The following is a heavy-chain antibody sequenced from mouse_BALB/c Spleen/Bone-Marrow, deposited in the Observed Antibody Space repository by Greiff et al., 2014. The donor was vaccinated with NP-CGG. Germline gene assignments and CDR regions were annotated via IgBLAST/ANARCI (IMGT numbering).Heavy chain of an antibody. V-gene: IGHV5-17*02. J-gene: IGHJ4*01. Sequence: EVQLVESGGGLVQPGGSRKLSCAASGFTFSSFGMYWVRQAPEKGLEWVAYISSGSSTIYYADTMKGRFTISRDNSKNILFLQMTSIRAEDTAMYYCTRSGTLGAMDYWGQGTSVTVSS. CDR2: ISSGSSTI. CDR1: GFTFSSFG. CDR3: TRSGTLGAMDY. D-gene: IGHD3-3*01.